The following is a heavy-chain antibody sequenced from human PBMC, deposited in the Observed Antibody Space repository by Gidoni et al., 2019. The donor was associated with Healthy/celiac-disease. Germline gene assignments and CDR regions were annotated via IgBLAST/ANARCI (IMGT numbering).Heavy chain of an antibody. CDR1: VASISSGDYY. CDR3: ARIEGDHGDYPRFDY. D-gene: IGHD4-17*01. Sequence: QVQLQESGPGLVKPSQTLSLTCTVSVASISSGDYYWSWIRQPPGKGLEWIGYIYYSGSTYYNPSLKSRVTISVDTSKNQFSLKLSSVTAADTAVYYCARIEGDHGDYPRFDYWGQGTLVTVSS. CDR2: IYYSGST. J-gene: IGHJ4*02. V-gene: IGHV4-30-4*01.